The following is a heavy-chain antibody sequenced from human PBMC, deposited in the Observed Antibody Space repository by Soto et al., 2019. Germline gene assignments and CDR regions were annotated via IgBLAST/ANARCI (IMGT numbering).Heavy chain of an antibody. V-gene: IGHV1-3*01. CDR2: INAGNGNT. Sequence: ASVKVSCKASGYTFTSYAMHWVRQAPGQRLEWMGWINAGNGNTKYSQKFQGRVAITRDTSASTAYMELSSLRSEDTAVYYCAVLLLWFGESPLFDYWGQGTLVT. D-gene: IGHD3-10*01. J-gene: IGHJ4*02. CDR3: AVLLLWFGESPLFDY. CDR1: GYTFTSYA.